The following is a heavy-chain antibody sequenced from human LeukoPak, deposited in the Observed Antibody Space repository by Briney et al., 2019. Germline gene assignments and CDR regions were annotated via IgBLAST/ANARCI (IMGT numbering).Heavy chain of an antibody. CDR1: GFIFSTYA. D-gene: IGHD3-3*01. CDR3: RGATASGDGFDI. J-gene: IGHJ3*02. V-gene: IGHV3-64D*06. CDR2: ISSDGGST. Sequence: GGSLRLSCPASGFIFSTYAMHWVRQAPGKGLEYVSAISSDGGSTYYADSVRGRFIISRDNSKNTLYLHMSSLRTEDTAVYYCRGATASGDGFDIRGQGTMVTVSS.